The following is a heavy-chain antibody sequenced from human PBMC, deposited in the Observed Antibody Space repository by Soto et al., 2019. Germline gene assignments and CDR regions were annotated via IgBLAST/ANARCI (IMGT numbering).Heavy chain of an antibody. J-gene: IGHJ6*02. V-gene: IGHV1-69*13. D-gene: IGHD6-13*01. CDR2: IIPVFGTA. CDR3: ARETPSAAAAYYYYGLDV. Sequence: AASVKVSCKVSGGTFSSYFINWVRQAPGQGLEWVGGIIPVFGTASYAEKFQGRVTITADESTSTACMELSRLRSDDTAVYYCARETPSAAAAYYYYGLDVWGQGTTVTVSS. CDR1: GGTFSSYF.